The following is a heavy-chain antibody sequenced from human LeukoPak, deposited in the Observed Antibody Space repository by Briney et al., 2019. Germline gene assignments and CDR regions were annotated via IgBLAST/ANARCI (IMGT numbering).Heavy chain of an antibody. CDR3: ARGDPSRDGYKSNWFDP. Sequence: ASVKVSCKASGGTFSSYAISWVRQAPGQGLEWMGGIIPIFGTANYAQKFQGRVTMTRDTSTSTVYMELSSLRSEDTAVYYCARGDPSRDGYKSNWFDPWGQGTLVTVSS. V-gene: IGHV1-69*05. D-gene: IGHD5-24*01. J-gene: IGHJ5*02. CDR2: IIPIFGTA. CDR1: GGTFSSYA.